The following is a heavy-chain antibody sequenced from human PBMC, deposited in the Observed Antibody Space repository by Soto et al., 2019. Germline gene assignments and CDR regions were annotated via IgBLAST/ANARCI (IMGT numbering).Heavy chain of an antibody. J-gene: IGHJ4*02. CDR2: INHSGST. CDR1: GGSFSGYY. V-gene: IGHV4-34*01. D-gene: IGHD2-2*01. Sequence: QVQLQQWGAGLLKPSETLSLTCAVYGGSFSGYYWSWLRQRPGTGLEWIGEINHSGSTNYTPSLKRRVTTSGDTCKDQFSMKLSSVTAADTAVYYCGSARDVVVVPASDTDSFDYWGQGTLVTVSS. CDR3: GSARDVVVVPASDTDSFDY.